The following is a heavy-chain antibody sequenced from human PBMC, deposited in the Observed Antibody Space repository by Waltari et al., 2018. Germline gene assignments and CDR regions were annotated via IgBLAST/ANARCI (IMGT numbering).Heavy chain of an antibody. CDR2: IYYSGST. CDR1: GAPFSSYS. J-gene: IGHJ5*02. V-gene: IGHV4-59*13. Sequence: QVQLLQSGPGLVKPPETLSLTCTVPGAPFSSYSWRWLRQPPGKGLERLMRIYCSWFRQPPGKGRVWIRYIYYSGSTNYNPSLKSRVTISVDTTKNQFSLKLSSVTAADAAVYYGARVQVNWFDPWGQGTLVTVSS. CDR3: ARVQVNWFDP.